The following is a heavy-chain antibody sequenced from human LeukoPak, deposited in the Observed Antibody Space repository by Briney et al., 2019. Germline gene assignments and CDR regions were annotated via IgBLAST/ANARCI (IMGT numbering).Heavy chain of an antibody. CDR3: ARDGALIAVAGVDY. Sequence: ASVKVSCKASGYTFTGYGISWVRQAPGQGLEWMGWISAYNGNTNYAQKLQGRVTMTTDTSTSTAYMELRSLRSDDTAVYYCARDGALIAVAGVDYWGQGTLVTVSS. V-gene: IGHV1-18*01. CDR1: GYTFTGYG. D-gene: IGHD6-19*01. J-gene: IGHJ4*02. CDR2: ISAYNGNT.